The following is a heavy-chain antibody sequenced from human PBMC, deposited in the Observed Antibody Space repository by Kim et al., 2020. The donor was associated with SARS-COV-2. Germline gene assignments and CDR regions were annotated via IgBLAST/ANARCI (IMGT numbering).Heavy chain of an antibody. Sequence: GGSLRLSCAASGFIFSDYYMAWIRQSPGKGLEWVSYMSSGGSPTYYADSVKGRFTMSRYNGQNSVTLQMSSLRTEDTAVYYCARAEGYGYTRRAKSWGPG. CDR3: ARAEGYGYTRRAKS. CDR1: GFIFSDYY. CDR2: MSSGGSPT. J-gene: IGHJ1*01. D-gene: IGHD3-16*02. V-gene: IGHV3-11*01.